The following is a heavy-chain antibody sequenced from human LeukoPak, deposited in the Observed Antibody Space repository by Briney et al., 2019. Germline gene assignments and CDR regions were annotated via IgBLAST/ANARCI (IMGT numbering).Heavy chain of an antibody. CDR2: IYHSGTS. J-gene: IGHJ5*02. V-gene: IGHV4-38-2*01. Sequence: SETLSLTCAVSRYSISSGYYWVWIRQPPGKGLEWVGTIYHSGTSYYDPSLKSRLTISVDTSKNQFSLKLSSVTAADTAVYYCARGPNYNPWGDSNFGGNWFDPWGQGTLVTVSS. D-gene: IGHD4-11*01. CDR3: ARGPNYNPWGDSNFGGNWFDP. CDR1: RYSISSGYY.